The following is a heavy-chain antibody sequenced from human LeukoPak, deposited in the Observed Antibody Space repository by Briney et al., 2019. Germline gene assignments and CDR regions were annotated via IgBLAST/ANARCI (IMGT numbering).Heavy chain of an antibody. CDR2: ISYDGSNK. Sequence: GRSLRLSCAASGFTFSSYAMHWVRQAPGKGLEWVAVISYDGSNKYYADSVKGRFTISRDNSKNTLYLQMNSLRAEDTAVYYCAKVAARDWGQGTLVTVSS. D-gene: IGHD6-6*01. CDR1: GFTFSSYA. V-gene: IGHV3-30-3*01. CDR3: AKVAARD. J-gene: IGHJ4*02.